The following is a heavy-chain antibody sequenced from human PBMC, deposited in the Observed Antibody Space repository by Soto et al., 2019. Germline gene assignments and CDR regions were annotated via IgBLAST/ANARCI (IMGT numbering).Heavy chain of an antibody. V-gene: IGHV4-61*01. D-gene: IGHD6-13*01. Sequence: QVQLQESGPGLVKPSETLSLTCTVSGASVSSNTYYWIWIRQPPGKGLEWIGYIYYSGSTNYNPSLKSRVTISMHTSRNQFSLKLSSVTAADTAVYYCAGRIAGHNYYYYYGMDVWGQGTTVTVSS. CDR3: AGRIAGHNYYYYYGMDV. J-gene: IGHJ6*02. CDR1: GASVSSNTYY. CDR2: IYYSGST.